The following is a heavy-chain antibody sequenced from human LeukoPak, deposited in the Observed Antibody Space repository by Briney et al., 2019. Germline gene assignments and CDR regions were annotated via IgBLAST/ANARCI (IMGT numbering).Heavy chain of an antibody. Sequence: GGSLRLSCAASGFTFDDYGMSWVRQAPGKGLEWVSGINWNGVSTSYVDSVKGRFTISRDNAKNSLYLQMNSLRAEDTALYYCARALSNYADYHYGYYMDVWGKGTPVTVSS. D-gene: IGHD4-11*01. CDR1: GFTFDDYG. CDR3: ARALSNYADYHYGYYMDV. J-gene: IGHJ6*03. V-gene: IGHV3-20*04. CDR2: INWNGVST.